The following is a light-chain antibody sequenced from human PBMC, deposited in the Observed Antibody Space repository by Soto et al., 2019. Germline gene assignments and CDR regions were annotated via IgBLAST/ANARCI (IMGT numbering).Light chain of an antibody. V-gene: IGKV3-20*01. CDR1: QSVGSTY. CDR2: GAS. CDR3: QQFSSYPLN. Sequence: EIVLTQPPGTLSLSPGERATLSCRASQSVGSTYLAWYQQKPGQAPRLLIFGASSRATGIPDRFSGSGSGTDFTLTISRLEPEDFAVYYCQQFSSYPLNFGGGTKVDIK. J-gene: IGKJ4*01.